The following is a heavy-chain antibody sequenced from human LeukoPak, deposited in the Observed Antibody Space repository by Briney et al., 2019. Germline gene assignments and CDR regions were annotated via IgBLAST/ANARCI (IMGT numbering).Heavy chain of an antibody. CDR3: VRAVGPVGGYDSP. J-gene: IGHJ5*02. CDR2: IYYSGST. D-gene: IGHD5-12*01. V-gene: IGHV4-59*01. CDR1: GGSFSSYY. Sequence: SETLSLTCTVSGGSFSSYYWSWIRQPPGKGLAWIGYIYYSGSTNYNPSLKSRVAISLDPSKNQFSLKLSSVTAADTAVYYCVRAVGPVGGYDSPWGQGTLVTVSS.